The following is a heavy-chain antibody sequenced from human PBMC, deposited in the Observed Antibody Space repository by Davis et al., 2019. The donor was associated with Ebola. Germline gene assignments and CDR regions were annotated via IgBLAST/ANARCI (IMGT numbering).Heavy chain of an antibody. CDR2: ISAYSGNT. D-gene: IGHD7-27*01. J-gene: IGHJ4*02. CDR3: ATNSGGIELWTYFEY. V-gene: IGHV1-18*01. CDR1: GYTFTNYG. Sequence: ASVKVFCKASGYTFTNYGISWVRQAPGQGLEWMGWISAYSGNTNYAQKLQGRVTMTTDTSTSTAYMELRSLRSDDTAVYSCATNSGGIELWTYFEYWGQGTLVTVSS.